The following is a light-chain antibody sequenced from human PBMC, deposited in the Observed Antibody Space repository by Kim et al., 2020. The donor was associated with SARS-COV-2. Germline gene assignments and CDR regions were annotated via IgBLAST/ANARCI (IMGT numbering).Light chain of an antibody. CDR3: QVLDSTSDHCV. J-gene: IGLJ6*01. V-gene: IGLV3-21*04. Sequence: SYELTQPPSVSLAPRRTARITCGGSDIGGKSVHWYQQKPGQAPVLIMDFDTSRRSGIPERFSGSNSGNTATLTITRVEARVEADYHCQVLDSTSDHCVFG. CDR2: FDT. CDR1: DIGGKS.